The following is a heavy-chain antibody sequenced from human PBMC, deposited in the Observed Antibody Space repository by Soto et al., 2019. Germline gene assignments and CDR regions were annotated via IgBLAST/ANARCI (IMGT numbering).Heavy chain of an antibody. CDR3: AVGGFGELLYHYFDY. V-gene: IGHV1-69*01. CDR1: GGTFSSYA. J-gene: IGHJ4*02. D-gene: IGHD3-10*01. CDR2: IIPIFGTA. Sequence: QVQLVQSGAEVKKPGSSVKVSCKASGGTFSSYAISWVRQAPGQGLEWMGGIIPIFGTANYAQKFHGRVTITEDESTSIAYMELSSLRSEDTAVYYCAVGGFGELLYHYFDYWGQGTLVTVSS.